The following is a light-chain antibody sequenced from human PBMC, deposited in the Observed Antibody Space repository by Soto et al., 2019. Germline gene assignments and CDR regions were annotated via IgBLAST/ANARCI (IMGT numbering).Light chain of an antibody. Sequence: EIVVTQSPALLSESAGERVTLSCRASQSVISSIAWYQHKLGQAPRLLIYGASTRATGIPARFSGSGSGTEFFLTISSLQSEDFAIYYCQHYNNWLGTFGGGTKVDIK. CDR1: QSVISS. CDR3: QHYNNWLGT. J-gene: IGKJ4*01. CDR2: GAS. V-gene: IGKV3-15*01.